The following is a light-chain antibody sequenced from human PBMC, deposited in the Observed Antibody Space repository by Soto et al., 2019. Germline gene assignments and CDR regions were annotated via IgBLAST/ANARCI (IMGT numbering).Light chain of an antibody. J-gene: IGKJ4*01. CDR3: QQYYSILVT. V-gene: IGKV4-1*01. CDR1: HSVSTSKHH. Sequence: IVMTQSPHTLAVSLGEGATIHCSSSHSVSTSKHHLAWYQQKPGQPPKLLIYWASTRESGVPDRFVGGGSGTDFTLTISSLQAEDAAIYYCQQYYSILVTFGGGTKVDIK. CDR2: WAS.